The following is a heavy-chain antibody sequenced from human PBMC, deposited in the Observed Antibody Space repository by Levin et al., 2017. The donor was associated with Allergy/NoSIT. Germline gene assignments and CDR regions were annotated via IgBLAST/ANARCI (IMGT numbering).Heavy chain of an antibody. D-gene: IGHD1-14*01. CDR3: ARDERTNYYGMDV. Sequence: GESLKISCAASGFTVSSNYMSWVRQAPGKGLEWVSVIYSGGSTYYADSVKGRFTISRDNSKNTLYLQMNSLRAEDTAVYYCARDERTNYYGMDVWGQGTTVTVSS. V-gene: IGHV3-53*01. CDR1: GFTVSSNY. CDR2: IYSGGST. J-gene: IGHJ6*02.